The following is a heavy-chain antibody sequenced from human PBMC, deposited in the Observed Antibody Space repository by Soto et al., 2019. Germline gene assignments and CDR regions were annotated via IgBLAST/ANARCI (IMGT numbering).Heavy chain of an antibody. V-gene: IGHV1-69*06. CDR2: IIPIFGTA. D-gene: IGHD3-22*01. Sequence: ASVKVFCKASGGTFSSYAISWVRQAPGQGLEWMGGIIPIFGTANYAQKFQGRVTITADKSTSTAYMELSSLRSEDTAVYYCARERGRYYYYDSSGYHDAFDIWGQGSMVTVSS. CDR3: ARERGRYYYYDSSGYHDAFDI. CDR1: GGTFSSYA. J-gene: IGHJ3*02.